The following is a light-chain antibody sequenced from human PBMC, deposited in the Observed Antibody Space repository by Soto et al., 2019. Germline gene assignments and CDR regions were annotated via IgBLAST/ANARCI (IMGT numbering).Light chain of an antibody. CDR3: LLDFRYFWA. CDR1: QALRTA. J-gene: IGKJ1*01. Sequence: AIQLTQSPSSLYASVGYRVTITCLASQALRTALGWYQQKPGKVPKLLIYAASILQSGLPSRFSGSGSGTDFTLTISSLQPEDFETYYCLLDFRYFWAFGQGTKVDIK. CDR2: AAS. V-gene: IGKV1-6*01.